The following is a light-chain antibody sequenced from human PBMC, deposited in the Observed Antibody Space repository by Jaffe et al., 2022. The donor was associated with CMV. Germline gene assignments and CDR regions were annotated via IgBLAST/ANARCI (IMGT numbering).Light chain of an antibody. V-gene: IGLV2-23*02. Sequence: QSALTQPASVSGSPGQSITISCTGTSTDVGTYNLVSWYQQHPGKAPKLMIYEVTKRPSGVSNRFSGSKSGNTASLTISGLQAEDEADYYCCSYVGRIWVFGGGTEVTVL. CDR2: EVT. J-gene: IGLJ3*02. CDR3: CSYVGRIWV. CDR1: STDVGTYNL.